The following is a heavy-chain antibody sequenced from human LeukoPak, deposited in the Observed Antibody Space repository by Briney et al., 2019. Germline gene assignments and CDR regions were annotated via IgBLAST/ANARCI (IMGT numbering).Heavy chain of an antibody. CDR2: ISNSGSDI. Sequence: GGSLRLSCAGSGFPFSVYYMSWIRQPPGKGLEWVSYISNSGSDIYYADSVKGRFTISRDNAKNSLYLQMSSLRAEDTAVYYCARGFDCGSTSCSCMDVWGQGTTVTVSS. CDR3: ARGFDCGSTSCSCMDV. J-gene: IGHJ6*02. D-gene: IGHD2-2*01. V-gene: IGHV3-11*01. CDR1: GFPFSVYY.